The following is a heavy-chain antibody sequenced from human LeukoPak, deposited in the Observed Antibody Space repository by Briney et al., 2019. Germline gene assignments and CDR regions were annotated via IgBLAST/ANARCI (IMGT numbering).Heavy chain of an antibody. CDR1: GFTFNGYG. Sequence: PGGSLRLSCAASGFTFNGYGMNWVRQAPGKGLEWVSSITGSGGTTHYADSVKGRFTISRDNSKNTLYLQMNSLRAEDTAVYYCARPWGDVSIATWFNPWGQGTLVTVSS. J-gene: IGHJ5*02. D-gene: IGHD3-16*01. V-gene: IGHV3-23*01. CDR2: ITGSGGTT. CDR3: ARPWGDVSIATWFNP.